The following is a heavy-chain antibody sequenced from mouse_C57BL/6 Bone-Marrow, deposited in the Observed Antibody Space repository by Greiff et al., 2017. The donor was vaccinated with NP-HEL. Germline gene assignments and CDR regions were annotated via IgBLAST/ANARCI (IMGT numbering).Heavy chain of an antibody. J-gene: IGHJ2*01. CDR1: GYTFTSYG. CDR2: IYPRSGNT. CDR3: ANRQLRHLDY. Sequence: VQGVESGAELARPGASVKLSCKASGYTFTSYGISWVKQRTGQGLEWIGVIYPRSGNTYYNEKFKGKATLTADKSSSTAYMELRSLTSEDSAVYFCANRQLRHLDYWGQGTTLTVSS. D-gene: IGHD3-2*02. V-gene: IGHV1-81*01.